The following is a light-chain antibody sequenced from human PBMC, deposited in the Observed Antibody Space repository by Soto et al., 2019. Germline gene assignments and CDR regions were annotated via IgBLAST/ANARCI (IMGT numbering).Light chain of an antibody. CDR2: SNN. CDR1: GSNIGSNT. CDR3: AAWDDSLNGVV. Sequence: QAVVTQPPSASGTPGQRVTISCSGSGSNIGSNTVNWYKHLPGTAPKLLIYSNNQRPSGVPDRFSGSKSGTSASLAISGLQSEDEADYYCAAWDDSLNGVVFGGGTKVTVL. V-gene: IGLV1-44*01. J-gene: IGLJ2*01.